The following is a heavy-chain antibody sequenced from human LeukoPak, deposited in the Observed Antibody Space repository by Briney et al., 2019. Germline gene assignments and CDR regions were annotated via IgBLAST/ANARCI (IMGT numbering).Heavy chain of an antibody. CDR1: GFTLSDYY. Sequence: GGSLRLSCAASGFTLSDYYMTWIRQTPGKGLEWLSSISNSGTTIYYADSVKGRFTISRDNAKNSLYLQVNSLRAEDTAVYYCARRGWSRQFDYWGQGTQVTVSS. V-gene: IGHV3-11*01. D-gene: IGHD3-3*01. J-gene: IGHJ4*02. CDR3: ARRGWSRQFDY. CDR2: ISNSGTTI.